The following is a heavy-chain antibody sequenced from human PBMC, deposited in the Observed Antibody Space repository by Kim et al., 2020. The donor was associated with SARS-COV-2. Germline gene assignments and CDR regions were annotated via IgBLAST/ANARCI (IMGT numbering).Heavy chain of an antibody. J-gene: IGHJ4*02. V-gene: IGHV3-30*18. CDR1: GFTFSSYG. CDR3: ANSGVITSGVDY. Sequence: GGSLRLSCAASGFTFSSYGMHWVRQAPGKGLEWVAVISYDGSNKYYADSVKGRFTISRDNSKNTLYLQMNSLRAEDTAVYYCANSGVITSGVDYWGQGTLVTVSS. CDR2: ISYDGSNK. D-gene: IGHD3-10*01.